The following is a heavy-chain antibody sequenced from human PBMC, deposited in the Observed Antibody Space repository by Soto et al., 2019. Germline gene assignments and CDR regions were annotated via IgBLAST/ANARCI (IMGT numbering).Heavy chain of an antibody. D-gene: IGHD2-2*01. J-gene: IGHJ6*02. CDR2: ISAYNGNT. Sequence: ASVKVSCKASGYTFTSYGISWVRQAPGQGLEWMGWISAYNGNTNYAQKFQGRVTITADESTSTAYMELSSLRSEDTAVYYCARKGYCISTSCYAHYYYYGMDVWGQGTTVTVSS. CDR1: GYTFTSYG. V-gene: IGHV1-18*01. CDR3: ARKGYCISTSCYAHYYYYGMDV.